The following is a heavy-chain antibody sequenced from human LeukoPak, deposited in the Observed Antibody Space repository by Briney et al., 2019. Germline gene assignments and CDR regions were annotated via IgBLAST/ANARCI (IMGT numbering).Heavy chain of an antibody. CDR1: GYTLTELS. D-gene: IGHD3-10*01. CDR3: ATAPITMVRGVIGY. Sequence: SVKLSCKVSGYTLTELSMHWVRQAPGKGLEWMGGFDPEDGETIYAQKFQGRVTMTEDTSTDTAYMELSSLRSEDTAVYYCATAPITMVRGVIGYWGQGTLVTVSS. V-gene: IGHV1-24*01. CDR2: FDPEDGET. J-gene: IGHJ4*02.